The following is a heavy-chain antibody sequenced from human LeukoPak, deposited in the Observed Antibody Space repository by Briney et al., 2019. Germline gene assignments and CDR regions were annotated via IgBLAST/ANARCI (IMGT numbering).Heavy chain of an antibody. D-gene: IGHD3-22*01. V-gene: IGHV3-9*01. CDR1: GFNFHNYA. Sequence: GGSLRLSCAASGFNFHNYAMYWVRQPPGKGLEWVSGISWNSGNIDYADSVKGRFTVSRDNTKNSLFLQIDGLRTEDTALYFCAKGRSGYYYRSLFDSWGQGTLVTVSS. CDR2: ISWNSGNI. CDR3: AKGRSGYYYRSLFDS. J-gene: IGHJ4*02.